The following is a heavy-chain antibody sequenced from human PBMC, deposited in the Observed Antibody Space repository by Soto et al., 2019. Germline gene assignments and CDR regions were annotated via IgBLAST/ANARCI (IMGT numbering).Heavy chain of an antibody. V-gene: IGHV4-39*01. Sequence: SETLSLTCTVSGGSISSSSYYWGWIRQPPGKGLEWIGSIYYSGSTYYNPSLKSRVTISVDTSKNQFSLKLSSVTAADTAVYYCASQLGYCSGGSCTWRRYYYYYMDVWGKGTTVTVSS. J-gene: IGHJ6*03. CDR3: ASQLGYCSGGSCTWRRYYYYYMDV. CDR2: IYYSGST. D-gene: IGHD2-15*01. CDR1: GGSISSSSYY.